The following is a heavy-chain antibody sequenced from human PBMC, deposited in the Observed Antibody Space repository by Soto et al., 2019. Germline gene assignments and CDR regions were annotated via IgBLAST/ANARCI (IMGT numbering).Heavy chain of an antibody. CDR1: GFTFSANA. Sequence: QEQLVESGGDVVQPGRSLTLSCAASGFTFSANAMHWVRQAPGKWLEWVAVIAYDGTIKIYRDSVKGRFTISRDDSKSTLYLQMNSMRPEDTAVYYCARDKIKGAPDYLDSLGQGTLVTVSS. CDR3: ARDKIKGAPDYLDS. CDR2: IAYDGTIK. D-gene: IGHD1-26*01. J-gene: IGHJ4*02. V-gene: IGHV3-30-3*01.